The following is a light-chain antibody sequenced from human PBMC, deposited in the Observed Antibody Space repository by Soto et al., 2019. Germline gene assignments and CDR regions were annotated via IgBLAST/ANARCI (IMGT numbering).Light chain of an antibody. CDR1: QRITNR. Sequence: DIQMTQSPSTLSGSVGDRVTITCRASQRITNRLNWYQHRPGKAPRLLIYAASSLESGVPSRFSGSASGTDFTLTISSLQPEDFATYYCQQGYTTPLTFGQGTKVDIK. CDR3: QQGYTTPLT. CDR2: AAS. J-gene: IGKJ1*01. V-gene: IGKV1-39*01.